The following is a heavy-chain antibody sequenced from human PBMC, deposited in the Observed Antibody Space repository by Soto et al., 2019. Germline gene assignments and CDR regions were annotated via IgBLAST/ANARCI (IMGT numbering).Heavy chain of an antibody. CDR3: ARQLKRRTYDFWSGYRDNYGMDV. CDR2: IYPGDSDT. CDR1: GYSFTSYW. V-gene: IGHV5-51*01. J-gene: IGHJ6*02. D-gene: IGHD3-3*01. Sequence: GESLKISCKGSGYSFTSYWIGWVRQMPGKGLEWMGIIYPGDSDTRYSPSFQGQVTISADKSISTAYLQWSSLKASDTAMYYCARQLKRRTYDFWSGYRDNYGMDVWGQGTTVTVSS.